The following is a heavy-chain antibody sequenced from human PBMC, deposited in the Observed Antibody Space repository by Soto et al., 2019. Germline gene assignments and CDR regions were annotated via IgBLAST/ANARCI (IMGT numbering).Heavy chain of an antibody. CDR2: IYYSGST. Sequence: QVQLQESGPGLVKPSETLSLTCTVSGGSISSYYWSWIRQPPGKGLEWIGYIYYSGSTNYNPSLKSRVTISVDTSKNQFSLKLSSVTAADTAVYYCATTHDFWSGYPNWFDPRGQGTLVTVSS. CDR1: GGSISSYY. CDR3: ATTHDFWSGYPNWFDP. J-gene: IGHJ5*02. V-gene: IGHV4-59*01. D-gene: IGHD3-3*01.